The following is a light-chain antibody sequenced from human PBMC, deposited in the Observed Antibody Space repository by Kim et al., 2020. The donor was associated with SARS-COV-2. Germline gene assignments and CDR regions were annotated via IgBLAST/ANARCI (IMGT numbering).Light chain of an antibody. J-gene: IGKJ2*01. CDR1: QIVTTN. CDR3: QQSNNWPYT. V-gene: IGKV3-15*01. CDR2: DAS. Sequence: VSPAERVPLSCRASQIVTTNLAWHQQTPGPAPRVLIYDASPRATGIPARFSGSGSETECTLTISSLQSEDFAVYYCQQSNNWPYTFGQGTKLEI.